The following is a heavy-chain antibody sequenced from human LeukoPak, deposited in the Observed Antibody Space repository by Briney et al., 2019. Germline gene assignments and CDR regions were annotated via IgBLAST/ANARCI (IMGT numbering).Heavy chain of an antibody. Sequence: GGSLRLSCAASGFTFSSYAMSWVRQAPGEGLEWVAAISGSGGSTYYADSVKGRFTISRDNSKNTLYLQMNSLRAEDTAVYYCAKDRVVVAATLPDAFDIWGQGTMVTVSS. CDR3: AKDRVVVAATLPDAFDI. V-gene: IGHV3-23*01. D-gene: IGHD2-15*01. J-gene: IGHJ3*02. CDR2: ISGSGGST. CDR1: GFTFSSYA.